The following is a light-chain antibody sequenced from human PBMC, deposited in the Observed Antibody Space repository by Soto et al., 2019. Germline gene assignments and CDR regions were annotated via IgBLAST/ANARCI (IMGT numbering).Light chain of an antibody. CDR3: QHYNYWPYT. CDR1: QSVSSSY. V-gene: IGKV3D-15*01. CDR2: AAS. J-gene: IGKJ2*01. Sequence: EIVMTQSPATLSVSPGEGATLSCRASQSVSSSYLAWYQQKPGQAPRLLIYAASSRATGIPDRFSGSGAGTNFSLTISSLQSEDFAVYYCQHYNYWPYTFGQGTKVDIK.